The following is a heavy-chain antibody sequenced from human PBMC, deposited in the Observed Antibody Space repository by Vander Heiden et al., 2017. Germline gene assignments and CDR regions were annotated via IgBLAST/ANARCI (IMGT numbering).Heavy chain of an antibody. J-gene: IGHJ4*02. D-gene: IGHD6-13*01. CDR1: GFTFSSYD. Sequence: EVQLVESGGGLVQPGASLRLSCAASGFTFSSYDMHWVRQATGKGLEWVSAIGTAGDTYYPGSVKGRVTISRENAKNSLYLQMNSLRAGDTAVYYCAREQQLVGGFDYWGQGTLVTVSS. CDR3: AREQQLVGGFDY. V-gene: IGHV3-13*01. CDR2: IGTAGDT.